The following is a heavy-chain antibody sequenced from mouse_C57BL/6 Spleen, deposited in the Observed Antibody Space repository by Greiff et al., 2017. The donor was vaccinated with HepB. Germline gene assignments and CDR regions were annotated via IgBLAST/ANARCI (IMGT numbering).Heavy chain of an antibody. V-gene: IGHV1-80*01. Sequence: QVQLQQSGAELVKPGASVKISCKASGYAFSSYWMNWVKQRPGKGLEWIGQIYPGDGDTNYNGKFKGKATLTADKSSSTAYMQRSSLTSEDSAVYFCAREGDYGSSYSYAMDYWGQGTSVTVSS. CDR2: IYPGDGDT. CDR1: GYAFSSYW. J-gene: IGHJ4*01. D-gene: IGHD1-1*01. CDR3: AREGDYGSSYSYAMDY.